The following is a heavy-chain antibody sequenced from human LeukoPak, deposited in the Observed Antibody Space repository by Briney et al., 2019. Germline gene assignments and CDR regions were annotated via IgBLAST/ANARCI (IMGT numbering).Heavy chain of an antibody. CDR2: ISNTGDNT. CDR1: GFRFSNYG. D-gene: IGHD2-15*01. V-gene: IGHV3-23*01. J-gene: IGHJ4*02. CDR3: AKDCCDYSPLDH. Sequence: GGSLRLSCAASGFRFSNYGMAWVRQTPGKGLEWVSTISNTGDNTHYAGSVQGRFTISRDNSKNTLFLQMNSLRADDTAIYYCAKDCCDYSPLDHWGQGTQVTVSS.